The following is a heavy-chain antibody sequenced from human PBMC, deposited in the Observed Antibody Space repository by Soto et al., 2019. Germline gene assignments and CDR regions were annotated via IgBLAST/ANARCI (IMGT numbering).Heavy chain of an antibody. Sequence: GGSLRLSCAASGVTFSSYSMNWVRQAPGKGREWVSYISSSSSTINYADSVKGRFTISRDNAKNSLYLQMNSLSDEDTAVYYCARALYCGGDCSWGIDYWGQGTLVTVSS. V-gene: IGHV3-48*02. CDR1: GVTFSSYS. CDR2: ISSSSSTI. J-gene: IGHJ4*02. D-gene: IGHD2-21*02. CDR3: ARALYCGGDCSWGIDY.